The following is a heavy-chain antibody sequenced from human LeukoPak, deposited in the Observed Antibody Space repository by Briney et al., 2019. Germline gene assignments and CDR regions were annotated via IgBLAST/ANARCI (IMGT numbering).Heavy chain of an antibody. CDR2: IIPIFTTA. D-gene: IGHD3-10*01. CDR1: GGTFSSYA. V-gene: IGHV1-69*13. Sequence: GASVKVSCKASGGTFSSYAISWVRQAPALGHEWMGGIIPIFTTANHAQKFQGRVTITADESTSTAYMELSSLRSEDTAVYYCARVGGSGSYTSHYFDYWGQGTLVTVSS. J-gene: IGHJ4*02. CDR3: ARVGGSGSYTSHYFDY.